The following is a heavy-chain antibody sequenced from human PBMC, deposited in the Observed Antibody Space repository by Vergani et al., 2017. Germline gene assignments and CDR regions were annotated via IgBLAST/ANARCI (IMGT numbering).Heavy chain of an antibody. D-gene: IGHD6-13*01. J-gene: IGHJ4*02. CDR2: IIPIFGTA. CDR3: ARDLRVRGDQMKRKGIAAAGPDY. Sequence: QVQLVQSGAEVKKPGSSVKVSCKASGGTFSSYAISWVRQAPGQGLEWMGGIIPIFGTANYAQKFQGRVTITADESTSTAYMELSSLRSEDTAVYYCARDLRVRGDQMKRKGIAAAGPDYWGQGTLVTVSS. CDR1: GGTFSSYA. V-gene: IGHV1-69*01.